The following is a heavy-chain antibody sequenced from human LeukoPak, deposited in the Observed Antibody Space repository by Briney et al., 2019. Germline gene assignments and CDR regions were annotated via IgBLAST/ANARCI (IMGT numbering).Heavy chain of an antibody. D-gene: IGHD6-19*01. J-gene: IGHJ6*03. CDR1: GGSISSSSYY. Sequence: SETLSLTCTVSGGSISSSSYYWGWIRQPPGKGLEWIGSIYYSGSTYYNPSLKSRVTISVDTSKNQFSLKLSSVTAADTAVYYCARISIAVADTHYYYYYMDVWGKGTTVTVSS. CDR2: IYYSGST. V-gene: IGHV4-39*07. CDR3: ARISIAVADTHYYYYYMDV.